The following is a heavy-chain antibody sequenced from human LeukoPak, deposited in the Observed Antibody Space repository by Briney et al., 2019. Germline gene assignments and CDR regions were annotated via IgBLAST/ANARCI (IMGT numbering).Heavy chain of an antibody. CDR1: GGSISSYY. J-gene: IGHJ6*03. CDR3: ARETSQKGAHYMDV. D-gene: IGHD3-16*01. CDR2: IYYSGST. Sequence: SETLSLTCTVSGGSISSYYWSWIQQPPGKGLEWIGYIYYSGSTNYNPSLKSRVTISVDTSKNQFSLKLSSVTAADTAVYYCARETSQKGAHYMDVWGKGTTVTISS. V-gene: IGHV4-59*01.